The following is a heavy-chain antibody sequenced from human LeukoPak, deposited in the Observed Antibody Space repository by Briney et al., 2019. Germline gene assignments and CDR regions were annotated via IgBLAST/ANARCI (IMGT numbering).Heavy chain of an antibody. V-gene: IGHV3-30*18. CDR3: AKRIAARQYYYYGMDV. J-gene: IGHJ6*02. D-gene: IGHD6-6*01. CDR2: ISYDGSNK. Sequence: PGRSLRLSCAAAVFTFSSYGMHWVRQAPGQVLEWVAVISYDGSNKYYADSVKGRFTISRDNSKNTLYLQMNSLRAEDTAVYYCAKRIAARQYYYYGMDVWGQGTTVTVSS. CDR1: VFTFSSYG.